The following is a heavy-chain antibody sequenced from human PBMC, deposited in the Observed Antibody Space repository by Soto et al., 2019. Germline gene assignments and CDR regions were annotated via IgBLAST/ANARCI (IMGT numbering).Heavy chain of an antibody. V-gene: IGHV3-23*01. CDR2: ISSSGGSS. CDR1: GFTFNTFE. J-gene: IGHJ5*02. CDR3: AKHPPAPGTANRVDT. Sequence: PAGSLRLSCAASGFTFNTFEMSWIRQAPGKGLGWVSHISSSGGSSDYADSKRGRFTISRDTSKNVLFLQMNSLRADDAATYYCAKHPPAPGTANRVDTWGKGTLVTVSS.